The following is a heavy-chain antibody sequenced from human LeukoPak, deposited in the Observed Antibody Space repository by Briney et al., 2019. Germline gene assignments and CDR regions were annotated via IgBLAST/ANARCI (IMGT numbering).Heavy chain of an antibody. CDR3: ARIGPVGRINAFDI. J-gene: IGHJ3*02. CDR1: GGSISSYY. V-gene: IGHV4-59*01. D-gene: IGHD1-14*01. Sequence: SETLSLTCTVSGGSISSYYWSWIRQPPGKGLEWIGYIYYSGSTNYNPSLKSRVTISVDTSKNQFSLKLSSVTAADTAVYYCARIGPVGRINAFDIWGQGTMVTVSS. CDR2: IYYSGST.